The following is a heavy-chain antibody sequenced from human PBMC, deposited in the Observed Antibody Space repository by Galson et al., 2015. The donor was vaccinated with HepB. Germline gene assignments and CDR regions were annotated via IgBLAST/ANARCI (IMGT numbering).Heavy chain of an antibody. J-gene: IGHJ4*02. CDR2: IYYSGST. CDR3: ARAVGDY. V-gene: IGHV4-39*07. Sequence: TLSLTCTVSGGSISSSSYYWGWIRQPPGKGLEWIGSIYYSGSTYYNPSLKSRVTISVDTSKNQFSLKLSSVTAADTAVYYCARAVGDYWGQGTLVTVSS. D-gene: IGHD1-26*01. CDR1: GGSISSSSYY.